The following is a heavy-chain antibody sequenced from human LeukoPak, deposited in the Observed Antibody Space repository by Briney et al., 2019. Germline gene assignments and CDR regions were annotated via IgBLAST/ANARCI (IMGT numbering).Heavy chain of an antibody. CDR2: INTNSGGT. J-gene: IGHJ5*02. CDR3: ARDTSWFDP. V-gene: IGHV1-2*02. CDR1: GGTFSSYA. Sequence: ASVKVSCKASGGTFSSYAISWVRQAPGQGLEWMGWINTNSGGTNYAQKFQGRVTMTRDTSISTAYMELSRLRSDDTAVYYCARDTSWFDPWGQGTLVTVSS. D-gene: IGHD2-2*01.